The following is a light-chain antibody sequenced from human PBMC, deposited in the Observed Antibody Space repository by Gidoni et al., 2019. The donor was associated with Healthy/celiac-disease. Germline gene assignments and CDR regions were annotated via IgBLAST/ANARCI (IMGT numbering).Light chain of an antibody. CDR2: QDS. V-gene: IGLV3-1*01. J-gene: IGLJ2*01. CDR1: KLGDKY. Sequence: SYELTQPPSMSVSPGQTASITCSGDKLGDKYACWYQQKPGQSPVLVIYQDSKRPSGIPERFSGSTSGNTATLTISGTQSMDEADYYCQAWDSSTVLFGGGTKLTVL. CDR3: QAWDSSTVL.